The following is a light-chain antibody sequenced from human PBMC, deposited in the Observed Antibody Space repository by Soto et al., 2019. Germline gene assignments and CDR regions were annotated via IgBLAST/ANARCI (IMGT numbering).Light chain of an antibody. CDR3: QQSYSTPPT. CDR1: QGVSNY. Sequence: DIQMTQSPSSLSASVGDRVTISCRASQGVSNYLIWYQQRQGRAPKLLIYAASNLVSGVPSRFSGSGSGTNFTLTISSLQPEDFATYYCQQSYSTPPTFGQGTKLETK. J-gene: IGKJ2*01. CDR2: AAS. V-gene: IGKV1-39*01.